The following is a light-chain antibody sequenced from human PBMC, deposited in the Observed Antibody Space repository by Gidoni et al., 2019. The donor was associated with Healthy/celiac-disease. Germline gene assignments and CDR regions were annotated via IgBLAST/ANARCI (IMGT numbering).Light chain of an antibody. CDR1: SSDVGGYNY. V-gene: IGLV2-8*01. Sequence: QSALTQPPSASGSPGQSVTISCTGTSSDVGGYNYVSWYQPHPGKAPTLMIYEVSTRPSGVPDRFFGSKSGNTASLTVSGLQAEDEADYYCSSYAGSNTHVVFGGGTKLTVL. CDR2: EVS. CDR3: SSYAGSNTHVV. J-gene: IGLJ2*01.